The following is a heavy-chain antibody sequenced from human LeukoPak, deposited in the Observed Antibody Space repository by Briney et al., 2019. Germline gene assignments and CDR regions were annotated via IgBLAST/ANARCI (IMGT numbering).Heavy chain of an antibody. V-gene: IGHV1-46*01. CDR2: INPSGGST. J-gene: IGHJ4*02. D-gene: IGHD2-15*01. CDR3: ARDACSGGSCYSFDY. Sequence: GASVKVSCKASGYTFTSYYMHWVRQAPGQGPEWMGIINPSGGSTSYAQKFQGRVTMTRDTSTSTVYMELSSLRSEDTAVYYCARDACSGGSCYSFDYWGQGTLVTVSS. CDR1: GYTFTSYY.